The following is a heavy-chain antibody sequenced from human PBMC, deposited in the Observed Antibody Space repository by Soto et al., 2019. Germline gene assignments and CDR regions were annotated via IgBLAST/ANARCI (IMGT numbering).Heavy chain of an antibody. CDR3: AKDPFYSSGWYQYFQH. J-gene: IGHJ1*01. CDR1: GFTFSSYA. V-gene: IGHV3-23*01. Sequence: PGGSLRLSCAASGFTFSSYAMSWVRQAPGKGLEWVSAISGSGGSTYYADSVKGRFTISRDNSKNTLYLQMNSLRAEDTAVYYCAKDPFYSSGWYQYFQHWGQGTLVTSPQ. D-gene: IGHD6-19*01. CDR2: ISGSGGST.